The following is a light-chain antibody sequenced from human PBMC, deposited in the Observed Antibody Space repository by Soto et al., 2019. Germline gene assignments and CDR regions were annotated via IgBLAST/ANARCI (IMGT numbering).Light chain of an antibody. CDR1: QSISSY. CDR3: QQTYSTPIT. Sequence: DIQMTQSPSSVSASVGDRVTITCRASQSISSYLNWYQQKPGKAPKLLIYAASSLQSGVPSRFSGSGSGTDFTLTISSLQPEDFVTYYCQQTYSTPITFGQGTRLEIK. CDR2: AAS. V-gene: IGKV1-39*01. J-gene: IGKJ5*01.